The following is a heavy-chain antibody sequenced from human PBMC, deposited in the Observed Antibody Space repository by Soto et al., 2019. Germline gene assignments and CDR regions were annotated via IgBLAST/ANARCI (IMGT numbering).Heavy chain of an antibody. CDR2: ISAYNGNK. V-gene: IGHV1-18*04. J-gene: IGHJ4*02. CDR1: GYMFTTYG. CDR3: ARTGGGMAARPLEY. D-gene: IGHD6-6*01. Sequence: QVQLVQSGGEVKKPGASVEVSCRTSGYMFTTYGMSWVRQAPGQGLEWMAWISAYNGNKKYAQKFQGRVTMTTDTSTSTVSMELRNLTSDDTGTHFCARTGGGMAARPLEYWGQGTLVTVSS.